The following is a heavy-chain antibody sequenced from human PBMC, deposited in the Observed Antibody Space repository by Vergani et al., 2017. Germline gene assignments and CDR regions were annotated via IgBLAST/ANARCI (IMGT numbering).Heavy chain of an antibody. Sequence: VQLVESGGGLVQPGGSLRLSCTASGFTFNHYAMNWVRQAPGKGLEWVSGISGSGGSTYYAGSVKGRFTISRDSSKNTLYLQMNSLSAGDTAVYYCAKANPRNSGYDYLYYYHAMDVWGQGTTVTVSS. CDR1: GFTFNHYA. J-gene: IGHJ6*02. CDR3: AKANPRNSGYDYLYYYHAMDV. D-gene: IGHD5-12*01. V-gene: IGHV3-23*04. CDR2: ISGSGGST.